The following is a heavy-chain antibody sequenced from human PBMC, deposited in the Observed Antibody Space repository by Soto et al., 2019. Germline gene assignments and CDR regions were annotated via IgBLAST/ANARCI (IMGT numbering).Heavy chain of an antibody. J-gene: IGHJ5*02. Sequence: LRLSCVASGFTFSNYNMNWVRQAPGKGLEWVSHISGTGVYIHYADAVKGRFTISRDNAKSSVYLQMNSLRAEDTAVYYCAREGALKPFSSWGQGALVTVSS. CDR2: ISGTGVYI. CDR1: GFTFSNYN. V-gene: IGHV3-21*01. CDR3: AREGALKPFSS.